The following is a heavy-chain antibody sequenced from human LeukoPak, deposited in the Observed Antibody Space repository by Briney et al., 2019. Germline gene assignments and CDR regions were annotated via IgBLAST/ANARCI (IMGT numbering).Heavy chain of an antibody. CDR2: AYYTGST. CDR1: GGSVRSSLNY. J-gene: IGHJ4*02. V-gene: IGHV4-39*01. Sequence: SETLSLTCTVSGGSVRSSLNYWGWIRQPPGKGLEWIGNAYYTGSTYSNPTLKSRVTMSVDTSKNQFPLKLNSVTAADTAVYYCARLSKGRYFDYIFDYWGQGTLLTVSS. D-gene: IGHD3-9*01. CDR3: ARLSKGRYFDYIFDY.